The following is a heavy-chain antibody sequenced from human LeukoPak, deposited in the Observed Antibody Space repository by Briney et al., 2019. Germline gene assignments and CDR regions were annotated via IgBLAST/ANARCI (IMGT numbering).Heavy chain of an antibody. V-gene: IGHV3-48*01. CDR2: ISSSSSSI. CDR3: ARGDPDISFGVAGEAFDI. CDR1: GFTISNYR. Sequence: GGSLRLSCVASGFTISNYRMNWVRQAPGKGLEWVTYISSSSSSIFYADPVKGRFTISRDNVKHSLYLQMNSLRAEDTAVYYCARGDPDISFGVAGEAFDIWGQGTMVTVSS. D-gene: IGHD3-3*01. J-gene: IGHJ3*02.